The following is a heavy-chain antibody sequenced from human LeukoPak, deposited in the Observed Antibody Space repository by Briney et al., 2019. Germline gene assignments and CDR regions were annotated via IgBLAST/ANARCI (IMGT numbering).Heavy chain of an antibody. Sequence: TSETLSLTCTVSGGSISSYYWSWIRQPLGKGLDWMGYISDTGNTNYNPSLKSRVTMSVDTSKDQFSLKLSSVTAADTAVYSCARGVTMVQGYYYHMDVWGKGTTVTVSS. V-gene: IGHV4-59*01. CDR1: GGSISSYY. CDR2: ISDTGNT. J-gene: IGHJ6*03. D-gene: IGHD3-10*01. CDR3: ARGVTMVQGYYYHMDV.